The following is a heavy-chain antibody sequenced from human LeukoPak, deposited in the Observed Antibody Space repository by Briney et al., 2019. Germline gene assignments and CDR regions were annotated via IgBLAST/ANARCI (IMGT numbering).Heavy chain of an antibody. CDR3: ARRYYDSSGYYFYYYYYMDV. CDR1: GYSISSGYY. CDR2: INHSGST. D-gene: IGHD3-22*01. J-gene: IGHJ6*03. Sequence: SETLSLACTVSGYSISSGYYWGWIRQPPGKGLEWIGEINHSGSTNYNPSLKSRVTISVDTSKNQFSLKLSSVTTADTAVYYCARRYYDSSGYYFYYYYYMDVWGKGTTVTVSS. V-gene: IGHV4-38-2*02.